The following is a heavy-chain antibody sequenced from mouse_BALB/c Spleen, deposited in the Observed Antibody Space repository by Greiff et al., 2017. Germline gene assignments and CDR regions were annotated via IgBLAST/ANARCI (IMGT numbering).Heavy chain of an antibody. CDR1: GFTFSSYT. J-gene: IGHJ4*01. V-gene: IGHV5-12-2*01. CDR2: ISNGGGST. CDR3: ARHVGGGYAMDY. Sequence: EVKVVESGGGLVQPGGSLKLSCAASGFTFSSYTMSWVRQTPEKRLEWVAYISNGGGSTYYPDTVKGRFTISRDNAKNTLYLQMSSLKSEDTAMYYCARHVGGGYAMDYWGQGTSVTVSS.